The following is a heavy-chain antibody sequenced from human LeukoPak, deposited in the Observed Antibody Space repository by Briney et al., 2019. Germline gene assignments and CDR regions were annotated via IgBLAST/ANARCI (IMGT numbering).Heavy chain of an antibody. CDR3: ARRMAVYNWFDP. CDR1: GYSISSGYY. J-gene: IGHJ5*02. Sequence: SETLSLTCTVSGYSISSGYYWGWIRQPPGKGLEWIGSIYHSGSTYYNPSLKSRVTISVDTSKNQFSLKLSSVPAADTAVYYCARRMAVYNWFDPWGQGTLVTVSS. CDR2: IYHSGST. V-gene: IGHV4-38-2*02. D-gene: IGHD5-24*01.